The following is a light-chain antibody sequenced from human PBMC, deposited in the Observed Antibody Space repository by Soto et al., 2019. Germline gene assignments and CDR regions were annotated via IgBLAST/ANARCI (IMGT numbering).Light chain of an antibody. CDR2: EVR. Sequence: QSALTQAASVSGSPGQSITISCTGTSSDVGAYNYVSWYQQHPGKAPKLMIYEVRNRPSGVSNRFSGSKSGNTASLTISGLQAEDEADYYCSSYTSSSTVVFGGGTKLTVL. CDR1: SSDVGAYNY. J-gene: IGLJ2*01. CDR3: SSYTSSSTVV. V-gene: IGLV2-14*01.